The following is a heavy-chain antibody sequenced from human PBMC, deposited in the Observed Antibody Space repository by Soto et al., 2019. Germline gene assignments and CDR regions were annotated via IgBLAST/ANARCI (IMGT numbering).Heavy chain of an antibody. Sequence: QVQLQQWGAGLLKPSETLSLTCAVYGGSFSGYCWSWIRQPPGKGLEWIGEINHSGSTNYNPSLKSRVTISVDTSKNHFSLKLSSVTAAGTAVYYCARGRKGYSGSWYVDWGQGTLVTVSS. V-gene: IGHV4-34*01. CDR3: ARGRKGYSGSWYVD. D-gene: IGHD6-13*01. CDR2: INHSGST. CDR1: GGSFSGYC. J-gene: IGHJ4*02.